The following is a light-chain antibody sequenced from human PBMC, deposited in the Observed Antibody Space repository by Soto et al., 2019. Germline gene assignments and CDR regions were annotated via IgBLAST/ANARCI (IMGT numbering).Light chain of an antibody. CDR2: AAS. V-gene: IGKV1-39*01. Sequence: DIQMTQSPSSLSAAVGDRVTITCRASQSISTNLNWFQQKPGKAPKLLIYAASSLQSGVPSRFSGSGSGTEFTLTISSLQPDDFATYYCQQANSFPLTFGQGTRLEIK. J-gene: IGKJ5*01. CDR3: QQANSFPLT. CDR1: QSISTN.